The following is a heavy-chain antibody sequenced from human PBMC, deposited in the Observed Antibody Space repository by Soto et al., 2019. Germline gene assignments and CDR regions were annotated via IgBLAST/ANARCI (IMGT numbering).Heavy chain of an antibody. CDR3: ARTDPIADY. D-gene: IGHD6-13*01. CDR2: IKQDGSEK. Sequence: EVQLVESGGGLVQPGGSLRLSCAASGFTFSSYSMSWVRQAPGKGLEWVANIKQDGSEKYYVDSVKGRFTISRDNAKNSLYLQMNSLRAEDTAVYYCARTDPIADYWGQGTLVTVSS. CDR1: GFTFSSYS. J-gene: IGHJ4*02. V-gene: IGHV3-7*01.